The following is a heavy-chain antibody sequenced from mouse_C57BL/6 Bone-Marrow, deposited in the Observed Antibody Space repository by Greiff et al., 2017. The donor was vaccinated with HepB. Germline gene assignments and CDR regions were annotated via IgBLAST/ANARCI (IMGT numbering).Heavy chain of an antibody. CDR3: ARDANYGTDY. D-gene: IGHD2-1*01. CDR2: SRNKANDYTT. J-gene: IGHJ2*01. Sequence: EVNVVESGGGLVQSGRSLRLSCATSGFTFSAFYMEWVRQAPGKGLEWIAASRNKANDYTTEYSASLKGRFIVSRDTSQSILYLQMNALRAEDTAIYYCARDANYGTDYWGQGTTLTVSS. V-gene: IGHV7-1*01. CDR1: GFTFSAFY.